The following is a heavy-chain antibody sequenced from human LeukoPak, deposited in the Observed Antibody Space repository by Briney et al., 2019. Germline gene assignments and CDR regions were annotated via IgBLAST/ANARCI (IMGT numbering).Heavy chain of an antibody. CDR1: GFTFSSYS. CDR3: ARDSGYSYATALDY. D-gene: IGHD5-18*01. Sequence: PGGSLRLSCAASGFTFSSYSMNWVRQAPGKGLEWVSSISSSSSYIYYADSVKGRFTISRDNAKNSLYLQMNGLRAEDTAVYYCARDSGYSYATALDYWGQGTLVTVSS. J-gene: IGHJ4*02. V-gene: IGHV3-21*01. CDR2: ISSSSSYI.